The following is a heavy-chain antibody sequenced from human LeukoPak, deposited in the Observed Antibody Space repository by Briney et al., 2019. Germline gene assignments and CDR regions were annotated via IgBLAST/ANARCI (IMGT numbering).Heavy chain of an antibody. J-gene: IGHJ4*02. Sequence: ASVKVSCKASGYTFTGYYMHWVRQAPGQGLEWMGWINPNSGGTNYAQKFQGRVTMTRDTSISTAYMELSRLRSDDTAVYYCATVEYSSSSLGYWGQGTLVTVSS. D-gene: IGHD6-6*01. CDR2: INPNSGGT. V-gene: IGHV1-2*02. CDR3: ATVEYSSSSLGY. CDR1: GYTFTGYY.